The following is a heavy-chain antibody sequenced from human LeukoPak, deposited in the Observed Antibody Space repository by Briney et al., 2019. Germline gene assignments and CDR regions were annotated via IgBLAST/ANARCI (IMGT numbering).Heavy chain of an antibody. CDR2: LSGSGEII. CDR3: ARAGQNNWFDP. J-gene: IGHJ5*02. Sequence: PGGSLRLSCAASGFTFSDYYMSWVRQAPGKGLEWVSFLSGSGEIIYYADSLKGRFTISRDNAKNSLYLQMNSLRAEDTAVYHCARAGQNNWFDPWGQGVLVTVSS. CDR1: GFTFSDYY. V-gene: IGHV3-11*01.